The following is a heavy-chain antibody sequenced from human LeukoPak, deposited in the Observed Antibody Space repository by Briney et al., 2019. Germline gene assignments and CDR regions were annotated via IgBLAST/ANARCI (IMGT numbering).Heavy chain of an antibody. CDR1: GFTVSSNY. J-gene: IGHJ4*02. Sequence: GGSLRLSCAASGFTVSSNYMSWVRQAPGKGLEWVSVIYSGGSTYYADSVKGRFTISRDNSKNTLYLQMNSLRAEDTAVYYCARVDSSGYYFDYWGQGTLVTVSS. CDR3: ARVDSSGYYFDY. D-gene: IGHD3-22*01. V-gene: IGHV3-53*01. CDR2: IYSGGST.